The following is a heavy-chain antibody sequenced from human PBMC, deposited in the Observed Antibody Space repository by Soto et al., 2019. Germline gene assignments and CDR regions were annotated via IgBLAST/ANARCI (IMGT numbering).Heavy chain of an antibody. CDR3: ASAYYYGSGTNLPLDY. V-gene: IGHV4-31*03. CDR1: GGSISSGGYY. Sequence: SETLSLTCTVSGGSISSGGYYWSWIRQHPGKGLEWIGYIYYSGSTYYNPSLKSRVTISVDTSKNQFSLKLSSVTAADTAVYYCASAYYYGSGTNLPLDYWGQGTLVTVSS. J-gene: IGHJ4*02. D-gene: IGHD3-10*01. CDR2: IYYSGST.